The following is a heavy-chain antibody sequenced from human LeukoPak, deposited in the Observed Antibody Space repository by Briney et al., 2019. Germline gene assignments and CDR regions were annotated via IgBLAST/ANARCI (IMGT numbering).Heavy chain of an antibody. D-gene: IGHD3-10*01. CDR3: ARVSFAGSYRYFDY. CDR2: IWNSGST. Sequence: SETLSLTCSVSGDSISSRTYYWTWIRQQPEKGLEWIGYIWNSGSTNYNPSLKSRVTISVDTSKNQFSLKLSSVTAADTAVYYCARVSFAGSYRYFDYWGQGTLVTVSS. CDR1: GDSISSRTYY. J-gene: IGHJ4*02. V-gene: IGHV4-30-4*08.